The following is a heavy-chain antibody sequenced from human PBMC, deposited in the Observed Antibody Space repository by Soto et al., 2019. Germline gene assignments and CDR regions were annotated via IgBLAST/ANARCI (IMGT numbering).Heavy chain of an antibody. V-gene: IGHV1-18*01. CDR2: ISAYNGNT. CDR3: ARDWEAMIVVVTAGY. D-gene: IGHD3-22*01. J-gene: IGHJ4*02. Sequence: QVQLVQSGAEVKKPGASVKVSCKASGYTFTSYGISWVRQAPGQGLEWMGWISAYNGNTNYAQKLQGRVTMTTDTSKSPAYMELRSLRSDDTAVYYCARDWEAMIVVVTAGYWGQGTLVTVSS. CDR1: GYTFTSYG.